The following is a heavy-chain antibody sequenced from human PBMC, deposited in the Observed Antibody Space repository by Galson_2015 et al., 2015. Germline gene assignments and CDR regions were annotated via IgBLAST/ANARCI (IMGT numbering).Heavy chain of an antibody. V-gene: IGHV3-30*18. Sequence: SLRLSCAASGFTFSSYGMHWVRQAPGKGLEWVAVVSYDGSNKYYADSVKGRFTISRDNSKNTLYLQMNSLRAEDTAVYYCAKVAYSTGFDYWGQGTLVTVSS. CDR1: GFTFSSYG. CDR3: AKVAYSTGFDY. J-gene: IGHJ4*02. CDR2: VSYDGSNK. D-gene: IGHD4-11*01.